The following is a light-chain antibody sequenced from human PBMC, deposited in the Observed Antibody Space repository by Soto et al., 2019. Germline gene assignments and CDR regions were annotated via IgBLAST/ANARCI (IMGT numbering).Light chain of an antibody. CDR3: QQYNIWSSIT. Sequence: EIVMTQSPATLSVSPGERATLSCRASQSISSTVGWYQQKPGQAPRLLIYGASTRATGVQPRFRGSGSGTEFTLTLSSLQSEDFAVYYCQQYNIWSSITFGQGTRLEIK. CDR2: GAS. CDR1: QSISST. J-gene: IGKJ5*01. V-gene: IGKV3-15*01.